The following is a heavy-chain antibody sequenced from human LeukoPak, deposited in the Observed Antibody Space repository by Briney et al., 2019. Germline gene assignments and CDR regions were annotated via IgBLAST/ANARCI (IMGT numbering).Heavy chain of an antibody. J-gene: IGHJ4*01. Sequence: GGSLRLSCAVSGFTFISDGMQWVRQAPGKGLAWVSRINTDGSGTAYADSVKGRFTISRDNAKNTLYLQMNSLRAEDTALYYCARELPREVTLDYWGQGTLVTVSS. D-gene: IGHD2-21*02. CDR1: GFTFISDG. CDR2: INTDGSGT. CDR3: ARELPREVTLDY. V-gene: IGHV3-74*01.